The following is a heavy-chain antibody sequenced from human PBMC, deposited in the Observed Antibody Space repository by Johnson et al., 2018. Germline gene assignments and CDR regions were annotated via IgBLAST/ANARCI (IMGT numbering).Heavy chain of an antibody. CDR2: ISGSGGST. CDR1: GFTFSNYW. J-gene: IGHJ1*01. D-gene: IGHD3-22*01. Sequence: EVQLVETGGGVVQPGRSQRLSCAASGFTFSNYWMTWVRQAPGKGLEWVSAISGSGGSTYYADPVKGRFTIPRDNAKNSLYLQMNSLRAEDTAVYYCARDNLYDYDSSAYYFGGYFQHWGQGTLVTVSS. CDR3: ARDNLYDYDSSAYYFGGYFQH. V-gene: IGHV3-21*01.